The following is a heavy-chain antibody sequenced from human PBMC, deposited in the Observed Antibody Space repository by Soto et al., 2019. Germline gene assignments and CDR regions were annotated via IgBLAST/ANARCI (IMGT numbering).Heavy chain of an antibody. J-gene: IGHJ4*02. D-gene: IGHD7-27*01. CDR3: ARQKLGEGMGGGTRGNY. CDR1: GYTFTSYG. V-gene: IGHV1-18*01. Sequence: QVQLVQSGAEVKKPGASVKVSCKASGYTFTSYGIIWVRHAPGQGLEWMGWISAYNGNTNYAQKLQGRVTMTTDTSTSTAYMELRSLRSDDTAVYYCARQKLGEGMGGGTRGNYWGQGTLVTVSS. CDR2: ISAYNGNT.